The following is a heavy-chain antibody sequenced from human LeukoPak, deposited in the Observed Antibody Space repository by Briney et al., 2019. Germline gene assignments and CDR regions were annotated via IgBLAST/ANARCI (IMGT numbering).Heavy chain of an antibody. CDR1: GGSFSGYY. D-gene: IGHD1-7*01. CDR3: ARGGRLELPTY. V-gene: IGHV4-34*01. CDR2: INHSGST. Sequence: SETLSLTCAVYGGSFSGYYWSWIRQPPGEGLEWIGEINHSGSTNYNPSLKSRVTISVDTSKNQFSLKLSSVTAADTAVYYCARGGRLELPTYWGQGTLVTVSS. J-gene: IGHJ4*02.